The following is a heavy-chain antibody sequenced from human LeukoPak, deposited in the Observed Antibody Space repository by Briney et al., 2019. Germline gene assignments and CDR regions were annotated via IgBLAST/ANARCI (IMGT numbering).Heavy chain of an antibody. J-gene: IGHJ4*02. CDR1: GGSISSSSYY. D-gene: IGHD3-16*02. CDR3: ARHIYVWGSYPDY. Sequence: SETLSLTCTVSGGSISSSSYYWGWIRQPPGKGLEWIGSIYYSGSTYYNPSLKSRVTISVDTSKNQFPLKLSSVTAADTAVYYCARHIYVWGSYPDYWGQGTLVTVSS. CDR2: IYYSGST. V-gene: IGHV4-39*01.